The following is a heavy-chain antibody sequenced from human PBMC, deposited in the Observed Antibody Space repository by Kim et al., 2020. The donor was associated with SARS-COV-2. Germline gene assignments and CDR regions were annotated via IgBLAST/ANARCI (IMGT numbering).Heavy chain of an antibody. Sequence: SVKVSCKASGGTFSSYAISWVRQAPGQGLEWMGGIIPIFGTANYAQKFQGRVTITADESTSTAYMELSSLRSEDTAVYYCAILDTDQPSDYDILTGSPRTGYGMDVWGQGTTVTVSS. D-gene: IGHD3-9*01. CDR3: AILDTDQPSDYDILTGSPRTGYGMDV. J-gene: IGHJ6*02. CDR1: GGTFSSYA. CDR2: IIPIFGTA. V-gene: IGHV1-69*13.